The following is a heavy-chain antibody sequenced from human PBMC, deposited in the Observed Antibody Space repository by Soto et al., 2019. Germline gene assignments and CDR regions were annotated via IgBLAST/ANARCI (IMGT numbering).Heavy chain of an antibody. D-gene: IGHD3-10*01. J-gene: IGHJ3*02. CDR3: ARDLLYCYGDLPDVFDI. CDR2: IYHTGRT. Sequence: PSETLSLTCTVSGDSMSRGDYYWSWIRQPPGKGLGWIGFIYHTGRTYYSPSLKGRVDISVDTSKNQFSLKLSSVTAADTAVYYCARDLLYCYGDLPDVFDICAQRTMVTGS. CDR1: GDSMSRGDYY. V-gene: IGHV4-30-4*08.